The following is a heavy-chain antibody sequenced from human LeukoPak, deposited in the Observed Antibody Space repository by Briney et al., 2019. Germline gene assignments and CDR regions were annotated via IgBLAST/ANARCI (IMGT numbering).Heavy chain of an antibody. CDR3: ARDLAVAVNYYGMDV. V-gene: IGHV3-74*01. CDR1: GFTFSSYS. J-gene: IGHJ6*02. CDR2: INSDGSST. Sequence: PGGSLRLSCAASGFTFSSYSMNWVRQAPGKGLVWVSRINSDGSSTSYADSVKGRFTISRGNAKNTLYLQMNSLRAEDTAVYYFARDLAVAVNYYGMDVWGQGTTVTVSS. D-gene: IGHD6-19*01.